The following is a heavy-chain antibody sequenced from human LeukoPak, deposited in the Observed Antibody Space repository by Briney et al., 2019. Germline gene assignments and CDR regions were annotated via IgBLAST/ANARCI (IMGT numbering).Heavy chain of an antibody. CDR3: TRNSGWYGLS. Sequence: GGSLRLSCTVSGFTLSSYEMSWIRQAPGKGLEWVSSIDYDGGSGHYADSVKGRFTISRDNSNNTLFLHLNSLRGEDTAVNYCTRNSGWYGLSWGQGTLVTVSS. V-gene: IGHV3-23*01. J-gene: IGHJ1*01. D-gene: IGHD6-19*01. CDR2: IDYDGGSG. CDR1: GFTLSSYE.